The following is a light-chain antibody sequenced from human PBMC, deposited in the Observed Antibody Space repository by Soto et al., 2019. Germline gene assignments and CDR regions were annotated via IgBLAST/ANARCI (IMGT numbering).Light chain of an antibody. Sequence: EIVLTQSPATLSLSPGERATLSCRASQSVSSYLAWYKQKFGQVPRLLFFVASNRATGIPARFSGIGFGTDFIFTFSSLEPEDFAVYYCQQRSNWPVTFGQGTRLEIK. CDR1: QSVSSY. J-gene: IGKJ5*01. CDR3: QQRSNWPVT. CDR2: VAS. V-gene: IGKV3-11*01.